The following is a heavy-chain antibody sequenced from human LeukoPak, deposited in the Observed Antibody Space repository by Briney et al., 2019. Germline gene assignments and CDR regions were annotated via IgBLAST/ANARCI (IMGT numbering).Heavy chain of an antibody. V-gene: IGHV4-30-2*01. Sequence: PSETLSLTCTVSGGSISSGGYYWSWIRQPPGKGLEWIGYVYHSGSTYYNPSLKSRVTISVDRSKNQFSLKLSSVTAADTAVYYCARDLTLGYSYGPLGYWGQGTLVTVSS. D-gene: IGHD5-18*01. CDR2: VYHSGST. CDR3: ARDLTLGYSYGPLGY. CDR1: GGSISSGGYY. J-gene: IGHJ4*02.